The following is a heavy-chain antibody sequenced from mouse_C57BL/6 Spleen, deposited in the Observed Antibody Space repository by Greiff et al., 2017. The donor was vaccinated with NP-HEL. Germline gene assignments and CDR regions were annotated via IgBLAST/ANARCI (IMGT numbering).Heavy chain of an antibody. CDR2: INPNNGGT. Sequence: EVQLQQSGPELVKPGASVKIPCKASGYTFTDYNMDWVKQSHGKSLEWIGDINPNNGGTIYNQKFKGKATLTVDQSSSTAYMELRSLTSEDTAVYYCARVGNYSFAYWGQGTLVTVSA. J-gene: IGHJ3*01. CDR1: GYTFTDYN. V-gene: IGHV1-18*01. D-gene: IGHD2-1*01. CDR3: ARVGNYSFAY.